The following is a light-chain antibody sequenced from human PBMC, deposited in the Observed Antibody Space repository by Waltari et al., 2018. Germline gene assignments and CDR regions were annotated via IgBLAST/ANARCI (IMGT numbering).Light chain of an antibody. V-gene: IGLV7-46*01. CDR3: FLSYSGTKV. Sequence: QAVVTQEPSLTVSPGGTVTLTCGSSTGAVTSGHYAYWFKQKPGQAPRTLIYDTSNKHSWTPARFSGSLFGGKAALTLSGAQPEDEADYYCFLSYSGTKVFGGGTKLTVL. CDR2: DTS. J-gene: IGLJ3*02. CDR1: TGAVTSGHY.